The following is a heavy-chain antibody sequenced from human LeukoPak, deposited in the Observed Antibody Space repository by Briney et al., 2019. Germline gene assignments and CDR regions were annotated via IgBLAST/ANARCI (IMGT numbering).Heavy chain of an antibody. CDR3: AREDYDSSGTFYYFDY. V-gene: IGHV1-69*13. CDR2: IIPIFGTA. Sequence: SVKVSCKASGGTFSSYAISWVRQAPGQGLEWMGGIIPIFGTANYAQKFQGRVTITADESTSTAYMELSSLGSEDTAVYYCAREDYDSSGTFYYFDYWGQGTLVTVSS. CDR1: GGTFSSYA. D-gene: IGHD3-22*01. J-gene: IGHJ4*02.